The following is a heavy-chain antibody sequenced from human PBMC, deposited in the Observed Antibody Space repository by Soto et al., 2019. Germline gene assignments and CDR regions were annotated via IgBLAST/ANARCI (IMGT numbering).Heavy chain of an antibody. D-gene: IGHD3-22*01. CDR3: ATKVITPPFDY. CDR1: GGSISNYY. J-gene: IGHJ4*02. CDR2: VSSTGST. V-gene: IGHV4-4*07. Sequence: PSETLSLTCTVSGGSISNYYWSWIRQPAEKRLEWIGRVSSTGSTYYNPSLKSRVTISVDTSKNQVSLNLTSVTAADTAVYYCATKVITPPFDYWGQGTLVTVSS.